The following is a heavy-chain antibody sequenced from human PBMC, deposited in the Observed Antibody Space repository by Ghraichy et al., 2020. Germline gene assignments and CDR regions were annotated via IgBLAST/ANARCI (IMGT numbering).Heavy chain of an antibody. J-gene: IGHJ4*02. CDR1: GGSFSGYY. D-gene: IGHD3-22*01. CDR3: ARGGLYYYDKGFDY. V-gene: IGHV4-34*01. Sequence: SQTLSLTCAVYGGSFSGYYWSWIRQPPGKGLEWIGEINHSGSTNYNPSLKSRVTISVDTSKNQFSLKLSSVTAADTAVYYCARGGLYYYDKGFDYWGQGTLVTVSS. CDR2: INHSGST.